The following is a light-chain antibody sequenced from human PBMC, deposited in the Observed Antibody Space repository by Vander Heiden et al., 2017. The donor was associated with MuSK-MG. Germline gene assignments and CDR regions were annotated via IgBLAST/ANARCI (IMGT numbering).Light chain of an antibody. CDR1: QTISSRF. CDR2: GTS. J-gene: IGKJ2*01. CDR3: QQYAGSPET. V-gene: IGKV3-20*01. Sequence: EIVLTQSPGTLSLSPGESATLSCRPSQTISSRFLAWYQQKPGQAPRLLIYGTSTRATGIPDRFSGSGSGTDFTLTISRLEPEDFAVYYCQQYAGSPETFGQGTKVDIK.